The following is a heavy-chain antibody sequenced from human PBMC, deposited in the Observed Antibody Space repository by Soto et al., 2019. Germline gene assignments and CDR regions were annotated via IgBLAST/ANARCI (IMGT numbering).Heavy chain of an antibody. CDR1: GFIFSTYG. CDR3: TKEYIVGTTWGYFES. Sequence: QVQLVQSGGGVVQPGRSLRLSCVASGFIFSTYGMHWVRQVPGKGLEWVAHISYDGSNEYYADSVKGRFTVSRDNAKNTLDLQMNGLKNEDTALYYCTKEYIVGTTWGYFESWGQGALVIVSS. J-gene: IGHJ4*02. D-gene: IGHD1-1*01. V-gene: IGHV3-30*18. CDR2: ISYDGSNE.